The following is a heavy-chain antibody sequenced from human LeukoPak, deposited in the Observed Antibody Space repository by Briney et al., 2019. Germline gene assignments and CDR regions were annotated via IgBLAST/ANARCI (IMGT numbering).Heavy chain of an antibody. CDR2: IRYDGGNK. D-gene: IGHD3-22*01. J-gene: IGHJ4*02. Sequence: GGSLRLSCAASGFTFSSYGMHWVRQAPGKGLEWVAFIRYDGGNKYYADSVKGRFTISRDNSKNTLYLQMNSLRAEDTAVYYCAKPYYYDSSGRLRGDYWGQGTLVTVSS. CDR3: AKPYYYDSSGRLRGDY. CDR1: GFTFSSYG. V-gene: IGHV3-30*02.